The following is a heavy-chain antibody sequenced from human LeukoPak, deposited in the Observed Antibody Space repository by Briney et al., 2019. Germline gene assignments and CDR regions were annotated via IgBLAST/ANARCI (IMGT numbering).Heavy chain of an antibody. J-gene: IGHJ4*02. Sequence: SQTLSLTCTVSGGSISSGGYYWSWIRQHPGKGLEWIGYTYYSGSTYYNPSLKSRVTISVDTSKNQFSLKLSSVTAADTAVYYCARARYSSGWYLDYWGQGTLVTVSS. CDR1: GGSISSGGYY. CDR2: TYYSGST. V-gene: IGHV4-31*03. CDR3: ARARYSSGWYLDY. D-gene: IGHD6-19*01.